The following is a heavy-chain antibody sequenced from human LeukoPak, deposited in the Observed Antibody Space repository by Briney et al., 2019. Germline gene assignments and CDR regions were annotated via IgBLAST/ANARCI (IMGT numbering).Heavy chain of an antibody. V-gene: IGHV3-9*01. CDR2: ISWNSGSI. CDR1: GFTFDDYA. D-gene: IGHD6-19*01. Sequence: PGGSLRLSCAASGFTFDDYAMHWVRHAPGKGLEWVSGISWNSGSIVYADSVKGRFTISRDNAKNSLYLQMNSLRAEDTALYYCAKDIAGAVAGRLGPGDAFDIWGQGTMVTVSS. CDR3: AKDIAGAVAGRLGPGDAFDI. J-gene: IGHJ3*02.